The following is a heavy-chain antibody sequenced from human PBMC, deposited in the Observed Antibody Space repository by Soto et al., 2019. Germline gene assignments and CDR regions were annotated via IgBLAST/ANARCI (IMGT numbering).Heavy chain of an antibody. CDR1: GFTLSSYW. Sequence: EVQLVESGGCLVQPGGSLRLSCEASGFTLSSYWMSWIRQAPGKGLEWVANTRQDGGQSYLVDSVQGRFTISRDNAQNSVYLQMNSLRAEDTAVYYCVRDGGTGWHFDSWGQGTLVTVSS. V-gene: IGHV3-7*01. CDR2: TRQDGGQS. CDR3: VRDGGTGWHFDS. J-gene: IGHJ4*02. D-gene: IGHD6-19*01.